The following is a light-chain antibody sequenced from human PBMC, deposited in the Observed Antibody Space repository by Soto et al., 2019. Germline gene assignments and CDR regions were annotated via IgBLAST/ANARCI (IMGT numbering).Light chain of an antibody. J-gene: IGLJ2*01. CDR3: SSYTTSSTVV. Sequence: QSVLTQPASVSGSPRQSITISCTGTSSDVGPYNYVSWYQQHPGKAPKVMIYEVSNRPSGVSNRFSGSKSGNTASLTISGLQAEDEADYYCSSYTTSSTVVFGGGTKLTVL. CDR2: EVS. V-gene: IGLV2-14*01. CDR1: SSDVGPYNY.